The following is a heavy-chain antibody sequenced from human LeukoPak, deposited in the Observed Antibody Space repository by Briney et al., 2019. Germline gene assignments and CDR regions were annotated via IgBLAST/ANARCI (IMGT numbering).Heavy chain of an antibody. CDR2: INHRGVA. D-gene: IGHD3-3*01. CDR1: GGSFSGHY. J-gene: IGHJ6*03. V-gene: IGHV4-34*01. CDR3: ARGAVSGRFGDYFYYMDV. Sequence: SETLSLTCTVYGGSFSGHYWNWIRLPPAKGLQLIGEINHRGVANYNPYLKSRVSISEDTSKTQFSLTVNSVTAADTALYFCARGAVSGRFGDYFYYMDVWGKGTTVTVSS.